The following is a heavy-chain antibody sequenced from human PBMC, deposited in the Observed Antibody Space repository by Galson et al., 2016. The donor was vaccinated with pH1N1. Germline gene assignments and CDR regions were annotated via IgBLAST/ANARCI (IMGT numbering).Heavy chain of an antibody. V-gene: IGHV3-43*01. CDR2: VNWDGTST. Sequence: SLRLSCAASGFSFHDYPMHWVRQSPGKGLGWVSLVNWDGTSTYYADYVRGRFTVSRDNSKNSLYLQMNSLRSEDTALYYCAKEIQRGSYGMDVWGRGTTVTVSS. J-gene: IGHJ6*02. CDR1: GFSFHDYP. CDR3: AKEIQRGSYGMDV. D-gene: IGHD3-16*01.